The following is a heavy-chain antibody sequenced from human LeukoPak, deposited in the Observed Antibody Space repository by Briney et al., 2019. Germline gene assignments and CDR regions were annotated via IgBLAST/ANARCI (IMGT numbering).Heavy chain of an antibody. CDR3: ARVSLRFGELMY. CDR1: GGTFSSYA. V-gene: IGHV1-69*06. Sequence: SVKVSCKASGGTFSSYAISWVRQAPGQGLEWMGGIIPIFGTANYAQKFQGRVTITADKSTSTAYMELSSLRSEDTAVYYCARVSLRFGELMYWGQGTLVTVSS. J-gene: IGHJ4*02. D-gene: IGHD3-10*01. CDR2: IIPIFGTA.